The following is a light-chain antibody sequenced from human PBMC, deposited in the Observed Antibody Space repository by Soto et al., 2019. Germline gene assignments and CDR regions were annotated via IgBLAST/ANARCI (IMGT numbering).Light chain of an antibody. CDR3: QQRSNWPPLT. V-gene: IGKV3-11*01. J-gene: IGKJ4*01. Sequence: EIVLTQSPGTLSLSPGERATLSFMASQSVSTYLAWYQQKPGQAPRLLIYGASNRATGIPARFSGSGSGTDFTLTISSLEPEDFAVYYCQQRSNWPPLTFGGGTKVDIK. CDR2: GAS. CDR1: QSVSTY.